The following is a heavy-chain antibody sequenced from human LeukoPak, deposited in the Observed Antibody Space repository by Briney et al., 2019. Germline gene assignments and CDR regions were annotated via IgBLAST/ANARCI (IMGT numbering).Heavy chain of an antibody. CDR2: ISYAGSNN. D-gene: IGHD3-10*01. V-gene: IGHV3-30-3*01. CDR3: ARAAHTTYVLGRYYYYAMDV. CDR1: GFTFSSYT. J-gene: IGHJ6*02. Sequence: PGRSLRLSCAASGFTFSSYTMDWVRQAPGKGLEWVARISYAGSNNYYADSVNGRFTISSDNPKNTLYLQMDSLTAEDTAVYYCARAAHTTYVLGRYYYYAMDVWGQGTTVTVSS.